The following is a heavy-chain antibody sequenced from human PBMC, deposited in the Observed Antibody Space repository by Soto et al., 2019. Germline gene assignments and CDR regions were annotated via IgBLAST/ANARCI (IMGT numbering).Heavy chain of an antibody. Sequence: EVQLVESGGGLVQPGGSLRLSCAASGFTFSSYAMHWVRQAPGKGLEYVSAISSNGGSTYYANSVKGRFTISRDNSKNTLYLQIGSLRAEDRAVYYCARQGSGSYYFDYWGQGTLVTVSS. V-gene: IGHV3-64*01. D-gene: IGHD2-15*01. CDR2: ISSNGGST. CDR1: GFTFSSYA. J-gene: IGHJ4*02. CDR3: ARQGSGSYYFDY.